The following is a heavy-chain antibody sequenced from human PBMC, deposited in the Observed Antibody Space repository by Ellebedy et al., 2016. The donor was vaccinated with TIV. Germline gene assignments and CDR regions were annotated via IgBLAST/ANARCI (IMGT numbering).Heavy chain of an antibody. V-gene: IGHV3-53*01. CDR3: ARRITGTYGDDALDI. J-gene: IGHJ3*02. CDR1: GFTVSYTY. CDR2: IHTGGGT. D-gene: IGHD1-20*01. Sequence: GESLKISCAASGFTVSYTYMSWVRQAPGKGLEWVSVIHTGGGTYYADSVKGRFTISRDSSQNTLYLQMNSLRAEDTAVYYCARRITGTYGDDALDIWGQGTMVTVSS.